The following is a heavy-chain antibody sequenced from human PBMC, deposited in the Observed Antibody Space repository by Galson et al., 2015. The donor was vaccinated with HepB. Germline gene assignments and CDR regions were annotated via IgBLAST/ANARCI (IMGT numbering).Heavy chain of an antibody. CDR3: ARETFSPLAGLNYFDP. V-gene: IGHV1-18*01. Sequence: SVKVSCKASGYTFTNFGVMWVRQAPGKGLEWVGWISAFNGHTQYAQNFQGRVTLSTDTSTSTAYMDLRSLKPDDTAIYYCARETFSPLAGLNYFDPWGQGTLVTVSS. D-gene: IGHD6-19*01. CDR2: ISAFNGHT. CDR1: GYTFTNFG. J-gene: IGHJ5*02.